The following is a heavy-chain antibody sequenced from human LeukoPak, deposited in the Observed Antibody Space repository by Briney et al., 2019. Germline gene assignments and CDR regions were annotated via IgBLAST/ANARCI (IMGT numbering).Heavy chain of an antibody. Sequence: GGSLRLSCAASGFTFSSYNMNWVRQAPGKRLEWISSITFSSSYVFYADSVKGRFTISRDNAKNSLYLQMSSLTVEDSAIYYCAGDPYSGNYGDHYYYYMDVWGKGTTVTISS. CDR2: ITFSSSYV. J-gene: IGHJ6*03. V-gene: IGHV3-21*04. CDR1: GFTFSSYN. CDR3: AGDPYSGNYGDHYYYYMDV. D-gene: IGHD1-26*01.